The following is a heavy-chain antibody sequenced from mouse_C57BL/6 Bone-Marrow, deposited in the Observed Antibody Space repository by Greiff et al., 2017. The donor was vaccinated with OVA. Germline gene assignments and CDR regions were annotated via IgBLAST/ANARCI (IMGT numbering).Heavy chain of an antibody. CDR3: ASHYYGSSYYYAMDY. CDR2: ISDGGSYT. J-gene: IGHJ4*01. D-gene: IGHD1-1*01. V-gene: IGHV5-4*03. CDR1: GFTFSSYA. Sequence: EVKLVESGGGLVKPGGSLKLSCAASGFTFSSYAMSWVRQTPEKRLEWVATISDGGSYTYYPDNVKGRFTISRDNAKNNLYLQMSHLKSEDTAMYYCASHYYGSSYYYAMDYWGQGTSVTVSS.